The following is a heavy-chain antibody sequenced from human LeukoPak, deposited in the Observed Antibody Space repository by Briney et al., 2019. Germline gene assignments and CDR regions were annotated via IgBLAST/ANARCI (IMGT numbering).Heavy chain of an antibody. Sequence: GGSLRFSCAASGFTSSSYAMSWVRQAPGKGLEGGSYISSSGSTIYYADTVKGRFTISRDNAKNSLYLQMNSLRAEDTAVYYCARDDSSSDDAFDIWGQGTMVTVSS. D-gene: IGHD6-6*01. J-gene: IGHJ3*02. CDR2: ISSSGSTI. CDR1: GFTSSSYA. V-gene: IGHV3-48*04. CDR3: ARDDSSSDDAFDI.